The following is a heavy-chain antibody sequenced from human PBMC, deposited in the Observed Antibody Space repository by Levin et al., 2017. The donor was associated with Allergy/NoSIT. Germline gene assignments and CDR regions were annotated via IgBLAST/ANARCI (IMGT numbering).Heavy chain of an antibody. CDR2: ISSATTYI. V-gene: IGHV3-11*05. CDR1: GFTFGDYY. CDR3: ARAYSDNWYFEY. J-gene: IGHJ4*02. D-gene: IGHD1-1*01. Sequence: LSLTCAASGFTFGDYYMSWIRQAPGKGLEWVSYISSATTYISYADSVKGRFTISRDNAKSSLYLQMNSLTAEDTAVYYCARAYSDNWYFEYWGQGTLVTVSS.